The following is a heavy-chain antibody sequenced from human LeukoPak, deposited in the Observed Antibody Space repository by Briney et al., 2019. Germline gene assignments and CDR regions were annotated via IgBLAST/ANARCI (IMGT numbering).Heavy chain of an antibody. CDR1: GFTFDDYA. J-gene: IGHJ4*02. V-gene: IGHV3-9*01. CDR2: ISWNSGSI. Sequence: PGGSLRLSCAASGFTFDDYAMHWVRQAPGKGLEWASGISWNSGSIGYADSVKGRFTISRDNAKNSLYLQMNSLRAEDTALYYCARDIYMRGSYTYYFDYWGQGTLVTVSS. D-gene: IGHD1-26*01. CDR3: ARDIYMRGSYTYYFDY.